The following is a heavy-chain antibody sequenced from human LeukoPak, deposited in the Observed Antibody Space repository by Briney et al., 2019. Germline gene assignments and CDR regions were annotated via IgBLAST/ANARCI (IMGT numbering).Heavy chain of an antibody. CDR2: LLYSGSA. J-gene: IGHJ4*02. CDR1: GYSISSGYY. D-gene: IGHD6-19*01. V-gene: IGHV4-38-2*02. Sequence: SETLSLTCTVSGYSISSGYYWDWIRQPPGKGLEWIGYLLYSGSANYNPSLKSRVTISLDTSKNQFSLKLNSVTSADTAVYYCARLTSGSTIDYWGQGTLVTVSS. CDR3: ARLTSGSTIDY.